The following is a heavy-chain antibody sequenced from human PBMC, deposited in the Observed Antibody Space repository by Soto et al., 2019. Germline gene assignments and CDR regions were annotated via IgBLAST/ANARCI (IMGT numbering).Heavy chain of an antibody. V-gene: IGHV1-18*01. CDR2: ISAYNRNT. Sequence: ASVKVSCEASGHNFTCYGMSWVRQAPRQGLEWMGWISAYNRNTNYAQTLQGRVTMTTDKSTSTAYMELRSLRSDETAVYYCARDSAYSSSWYGKLGCEYYGMDVWGQGTTVTVSS. D-gene: IGHD6-13*01. CDR3: ARDSAYSSSWYGKLGCEYYGMDV. J-gene: IGHJ6*02. CDR1: GHNFTCYG.